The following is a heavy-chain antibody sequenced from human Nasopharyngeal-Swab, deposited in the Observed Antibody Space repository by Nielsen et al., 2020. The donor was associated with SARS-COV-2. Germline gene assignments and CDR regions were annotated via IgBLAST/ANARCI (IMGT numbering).Heavy chain of an antibody. Sequence: SETLSLTCTVSGGSISSSSYYWGWIRQPPGKGLEWIGSIYYSGSTYYNPSLKSRVTISVDTSKNQFSLKLSSVTAADTAVYYFARHEPPWLGWFHPWGQGNLVTVSS. CDR1: GGSISSSSYY. CDR2: IYYSGST. V-gene: IGHV4-39*01. D-gene: IGHD1-26*01. CDR3: ARHEPPWLGWFHP. J-gene: IGHJ5*02.